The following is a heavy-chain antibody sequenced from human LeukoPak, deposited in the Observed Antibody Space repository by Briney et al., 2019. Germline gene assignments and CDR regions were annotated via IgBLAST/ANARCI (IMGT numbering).Heavy chain of an antibody. J-gene: IGHJ4*02. CDR1: GFTFSDYS. CDR2: IGIDSGNT. D-gene: IGHD5-24*01. CDR3: ARDYKYAFDN. Sequence: GGSLRLSCAASGFTFSDYSMNWVRQAPGKGLEWISYIGIDSGNTNYADSVKGRFTISGDKAKNSLYLQMNSLRVEDTAMYYCARDYKYAFDNWGQGTLVTVSS. V-gene: IGHV3-48*01.